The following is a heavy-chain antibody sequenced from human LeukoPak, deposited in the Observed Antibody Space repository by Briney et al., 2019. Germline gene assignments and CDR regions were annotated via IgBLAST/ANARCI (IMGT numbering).Heavy chain of an antibody. CDR1: GFTFTDHY. D-gene: IGHD2/OR15-2a*01. Sequence: ASMKVSCKSSGFTFTDHYIHWVRQGPGQGLKRMGYIGPHSTFTSSPQEFQGRVTMTRDASMSTAYMELTRLTSDDTAVYYCVREGEGPLSKDFDYWGQGTLVTVSS. J-gene: IGHJ4*02. CDR2: IGPHSTFT. CDR3: VREGEGPLSKDFDY. V-gene: IGHV1-2*02.